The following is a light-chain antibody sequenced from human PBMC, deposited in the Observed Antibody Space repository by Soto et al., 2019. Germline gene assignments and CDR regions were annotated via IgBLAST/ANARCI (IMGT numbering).Light chain of an antibody. Sequence: DIVMTQSPDSLAVSLGERATINCKSSQSVLYSSINKNYLAWYQQKPGHPPKLLIYWASTRESGVPDRFSGSGSGTHFTLTISSLQAEDVAVYYCQQRSNLPPITFGQGTRLEIK. CDR2: WAS. CDR1: QSVLYSSINKNY. J-gene: IGKJ5*01. CDR3: QQRSNLPPIT. V-gene: IGKV4-1*01.